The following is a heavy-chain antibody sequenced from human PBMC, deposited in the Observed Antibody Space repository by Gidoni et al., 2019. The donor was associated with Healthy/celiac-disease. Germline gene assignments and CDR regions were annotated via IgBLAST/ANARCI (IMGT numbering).Heavy chain of an antibody. D-gene: IGHD3-16*01. J-gene: IGHJ4*02. CDR2: IKQDGSDK. CDR3: ARGGGNFDY. V-gene: IGHV3-7*01. CDR1: GFTSGSYW. Sequence: EVQLVESGGGLVQPGGSLRLSCAASGFTSGSYWMSWVRQAPGKGLEWLANIKQDGSDKNYVDSVKGLFTISRDNAKNSLYLQMNSLRAEDTAVYYCARGGGNFDYWGQGTLVTVSS.